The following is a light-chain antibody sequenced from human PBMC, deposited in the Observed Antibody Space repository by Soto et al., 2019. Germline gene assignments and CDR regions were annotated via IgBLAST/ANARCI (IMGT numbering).Light chain of an antibody. CDR2: EVS. CDR3: SSYAGSTLVV. Sequence: QSALTQPPSASGSPGQSVTISCTETSSDIGGYNYVSCYQQHPGKAPKLMIYEVSQRPSGVPDRFSGSKSGNTASLTVSGLQAEDEADYYCSSYAGSTLVVFGGGTKLTVL. J-gene: IGLJ2*01. CDR1: SSDIGGYNY. V-gene: IGLV2-8*01.